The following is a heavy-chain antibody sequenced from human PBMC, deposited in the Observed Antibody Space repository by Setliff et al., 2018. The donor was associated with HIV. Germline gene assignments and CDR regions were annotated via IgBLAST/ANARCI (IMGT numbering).Heavy chain of an antibody. J-gene: IGHJ4*02. Sequence: SETLSLTCAVYGGSFSDHYWSWIRQPPGKGLEWIGEINHSGSTNYNSSLKSRVTISVDTSKNQFSLKLNSVTAADTAVYYCERSAWNYPFDFWGQGTLVTVSS. CDR1: GGSFSDHY. V-gene: IGHV4-34*01. D-gene: IGHD1-7*01. CDR2: INHSGST. CDR3: ERSAWNYPFDF.